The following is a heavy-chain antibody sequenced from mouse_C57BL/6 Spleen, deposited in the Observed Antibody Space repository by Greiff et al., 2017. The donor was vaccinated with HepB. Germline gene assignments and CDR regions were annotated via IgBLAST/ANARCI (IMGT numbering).Heavy chain of an antibody. Sequence: VKLMESGAELVRPGTSVKMSCKASGYTFTNYWIGWAKQRPGHGLEWIGDIYPGGGYTNYNEKFKGKATLTADKSSSTAYMQFSSLTSEDSAIYYCARERGFAYWGQGTLVTVSA. CDR2: IYPGGGYT. V-gene: IGHV1-63*01. CDR3: ARERGFAY. J-gene: IGHJ3*01. CDR1: GYTFTNYW.